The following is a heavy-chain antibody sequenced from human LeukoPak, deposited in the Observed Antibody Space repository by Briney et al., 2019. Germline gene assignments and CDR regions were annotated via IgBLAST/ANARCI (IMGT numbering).Heavy chain of an antibody. V-gene: IGHV4-39*01. CDR1: GGPISSSSYY. Sequence: ETLSLTCTVSGGPISSSSYYWGWIRQPPGKGLEWIGSIYYSGSIYYNPSLKSRVTISVDTSKNQFSLKLRSVTAADTAVYYCARRYTSSWYGGDWFDPWGQGTLVTVSS. J-gene: IGHJ5*02. CDR3: ARRYTSSWYGGDWFDP. D-gene: IGHD6-13*01. CDR2: IYYSGSI.